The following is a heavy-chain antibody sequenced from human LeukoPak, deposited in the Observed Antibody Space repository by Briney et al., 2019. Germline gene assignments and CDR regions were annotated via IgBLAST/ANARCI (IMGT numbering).Heavy chain of an antibody. V-gene: IGHV3-74*01. Sequence: GGSLRLSCEVSGLPFSRSWMHWVRQLPGRGLMWVSSMSDDGTVTTYADSVKGRFIISRDNAKNTLYLQLNSLRGEDTALYFCATAYSGFAYNWFDPWGQGALVTVSS. J-gene: IGHJ5*02. CDR2: MSDDGTVT. CDR1: GLPFSRSW. D-gene: IGHD5-12*01. CDR3: ATAYSGFAYNWFDP.